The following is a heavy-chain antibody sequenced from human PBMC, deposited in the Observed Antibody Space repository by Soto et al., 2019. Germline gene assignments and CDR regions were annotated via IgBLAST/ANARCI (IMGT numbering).Heavy chain of an antibody. D-gene: IGHD2-15*01. CDR3: ARDAGYCNSVSCYPYNMDV. J-gene: IGHJ6*02. CDR1: GESISSGGHY. V-gene: IGHV4-30-4*01. CDR2: IYYSGNT. Sequence: NHSETRARGWTVSGESISSGGHYWSWFRQSPGEVLEWIGFIYYSGNTYYNPSLKSRVSMSVDTSNNQFSLKLNSVTAADTAVYYCARDAGYCNSVSCYPYNMDVWGQGTTVTVS.